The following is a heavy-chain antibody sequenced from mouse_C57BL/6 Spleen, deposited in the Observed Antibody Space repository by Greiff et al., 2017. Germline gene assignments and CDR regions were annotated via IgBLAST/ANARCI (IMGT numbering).Heavy chain of an antibody. Sequence: VQLKESGAELVRPGASVKLSCTASGFNIKDDYMHWVKQRPEQGLEWIGWIDPENGDTEYASKFQGKATITADTSSNTAYLQLSSLTSEDTAVYYCTTENGNYVAYWGQGTLVTVSA. V-gene: IGHV14-4*01. CDR3: TTENGNYVAY. CDR1: GFNIKDDY. CDR2: IDPENGDT. J-gene: IGHJ3*01. D-gene: IGHD2-1*01.